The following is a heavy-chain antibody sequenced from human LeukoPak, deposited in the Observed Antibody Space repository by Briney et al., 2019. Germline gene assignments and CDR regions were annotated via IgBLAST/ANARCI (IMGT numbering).Heavy chain of an antibody. CDR2: IYTSGST. CDR3: ARGYCTGTSCYKGY. CDR1: GGSISSGSYY. Sequence: SETLCLTCTVSGGSISSGSYYWSWIRQPAGKGLEWIGRIYTSGSTNYNPSLKSRVTISVDTSKNQFTLKLSSVTAADTAVYYCARGYCTGTSCYKGYWGQGTLVTVSS. J-gene: IGHJ4*02. D-gene: IGHD2-2*02. V-gene: IGHV4-61*02.